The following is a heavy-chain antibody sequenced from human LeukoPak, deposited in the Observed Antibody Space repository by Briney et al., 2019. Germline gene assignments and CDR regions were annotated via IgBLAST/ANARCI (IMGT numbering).Heavy chain of an antibody. J-gene: IGHJ3*02. V-gene: IGHV7-4-1*02. CDR2: INTNTGNP. Sequence: GASVKVSCKASGYTFTSYAMNWVRLAPGQGLEWMGWINTNTGNPTYAQGFTGRFVFSLDTSVSTAYLQISSLKAEDTAVYYCARVQYYYDSSGYFLQSVDAFDIWGQGTMVTVSS. CDR1: GYTFTSYA. D-gene: IGHD3-22*01. CDR3: ARVQYYYDSSGYFLQSVDAFDI.